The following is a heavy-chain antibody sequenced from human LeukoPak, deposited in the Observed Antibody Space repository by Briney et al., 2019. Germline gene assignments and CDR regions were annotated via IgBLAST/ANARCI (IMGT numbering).Heavy chain of an antibody. CDR2: ISYDGSNK. V-gene: IGHV3-30*01. D-gene: IGHD6-6*01. Sequence: GRSLRLSCAASGFTFSSYAMHWVHQAPGKGLEWVAVISYDGSNKYYADSVKGRFTISRDNSKNTLYLQMNSLRAEDTAVYYCARLYSSSGLSFDYWGQGTLVTVSS. J-gene: IGHJ4*02. CDR1: GFTFSSYA. CDR3: ARLYSSSGLSFDY.